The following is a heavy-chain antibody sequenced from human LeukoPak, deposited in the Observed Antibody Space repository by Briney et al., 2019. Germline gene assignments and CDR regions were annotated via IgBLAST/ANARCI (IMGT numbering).Heavy chain of an antibody. CDR2: IYYSGST. CDR1: GGSISSGDYY. CDR3: ARDRDDYGWFDY. D-gene: IGHD4-17*01. V-gene: IGHV4-30-4*01. Sequence: SQTLSLTCTVSGGSISSGDYYWSWIRQPPGKGLEWIGYIYYSGSTYYNPSLKSRVTISVDTSKNQFSLKLSSVTAADTAVYYCARDRDDYGWFDYWGQGTLVTVSS. J-gene: IGHJ4*02.